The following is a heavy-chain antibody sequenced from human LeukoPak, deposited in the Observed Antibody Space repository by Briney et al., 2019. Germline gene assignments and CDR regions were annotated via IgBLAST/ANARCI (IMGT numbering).Heavy chain of an antibody. CDR2: ISGSGGNT. CDR3: AKEPRHCGGDCFSLLDY. V-gene: IGHV3-23*01. CDR1: GFTFSSYS. Sequence: PGGSLRLSCAASGFTFSSYSMSWVRQAPGKGLEWVSLISGSGGNTYYADSVKGRFTISRDNSKSTLYLQMNSLRAEDTAVFYCAKEPRHCGGDCFSLLDYWGQGTLVSVSS. J-gene: IGHJ4*02. D-gene: IGHD2-21*02.